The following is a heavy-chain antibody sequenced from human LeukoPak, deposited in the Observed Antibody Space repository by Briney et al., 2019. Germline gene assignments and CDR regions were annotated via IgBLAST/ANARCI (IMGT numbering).Heavy chain of an antibody. J-gene: IGHJ6*02. CDR1: GFTFTSSA. Sequence: EASVKVSCKPSGFTFTSSAVQWVRQARGQRLEWIGWIVVGSGNTNYAQKFQERVTITRDMSTSTAYMELTSLRSEDTAVYYCATDQGGSWYSGPYYYYYGMDVWGQGTTVTVSS. D-gene: IGHD6-13*01. CDR2: IVVGSGNT. V-gene: IGHV1-58*01. CDR3: ATDQGGSWYSGPYYYYYGMDV.